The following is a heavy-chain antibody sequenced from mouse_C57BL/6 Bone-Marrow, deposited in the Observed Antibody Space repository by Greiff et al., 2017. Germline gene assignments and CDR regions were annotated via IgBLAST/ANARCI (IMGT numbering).Heavy chain of an antibody. D-gene: IGHD6-5*01. CDR3: TTAPAYPRDPYYAMYY. V-gene: IGHV14-4*01. J-gene: IGHJ4*01. Sequence: VQLKESGAELVRPGASVKLSCTASGFNIKDDYMHWVKQRPEQGLEWIGWIDPENGDTEYASKFQGKATITAATSSNPAYLQLSSLTSKDTAVYYCTTAPAYPRDPYYAMYYWGQGTSVTVSS. CDR2: IDPENGDT. CDR1: GFNIKDDY.